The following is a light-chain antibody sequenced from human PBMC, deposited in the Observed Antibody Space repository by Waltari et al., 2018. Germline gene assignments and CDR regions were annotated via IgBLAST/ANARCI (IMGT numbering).Light chain of an antibody. CDR3: SSYTASRHYV. J-gene: IGLJ1*01. Sequence: SPGQSITISCTGTSSAVGAYDYVSWYQQYPGKAPQLVIHDVSSRPSGTSDRFSGSKSGNTASLIISGLQADDEADYYCSSYTASRHYVFGTGTKVTVL. CDR1: SSAVGAYDY. V-gene: IGLV2-14*03. CDR2: DVS.